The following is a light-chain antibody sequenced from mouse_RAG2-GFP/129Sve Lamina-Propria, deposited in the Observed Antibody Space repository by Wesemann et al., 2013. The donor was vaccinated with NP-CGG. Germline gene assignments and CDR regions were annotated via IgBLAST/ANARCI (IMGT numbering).Light chain of an antibody. Sequence: DIVMTQSQKFMSTTVGDRVSITCKASQNVGTAVAWYQQKPGQSPKILIYSASNRYTGVPDRFTGSGSGTDFTLTISNMQSEDLADYFCQQYSSYPYTFGGGTKL. V-gene: IGKV6-13*01. CDR1: QNVGTA. CDR2: SAS. CDR3: QQYSSYPYT. J-gene: IGKJ2*01.